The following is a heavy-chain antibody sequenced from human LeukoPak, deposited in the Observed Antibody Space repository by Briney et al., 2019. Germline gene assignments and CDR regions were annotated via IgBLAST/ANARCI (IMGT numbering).Heavy chain of an antibody. D-gene: IGHD2-2*01. V-gene: IGHV3-21*01. J-gene: IGHJ6*03. Sequence: YYADSVKGRFTISRDNAKNSLYLQMNSLRAEDTAVYYCARGLGGHCSSTSCYYYYYMDVWGKGTTVTVS. CDR3: ARGLGGHCSSTSCYYYYYMDV.